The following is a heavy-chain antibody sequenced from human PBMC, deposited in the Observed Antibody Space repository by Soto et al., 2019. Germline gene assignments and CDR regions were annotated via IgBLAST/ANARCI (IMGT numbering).Heavy chain of an antibody. CDR3: ARARCINSRCYPEFGY. CDR1: GYTFSNYG. J-gene: IGHJ4*02. Sequence: QVTLVQSGAEVKKPGASVKVSCSTSGYTFSNYGLSWLRQAPGQGLEWMGWINPSNDKTNYVPSLQGRVTMTTDTSTSTVYMELRSLRSDDSAVYYCARARCINSRCYPEFGYWGQGTLVTVSS. CDR2: INPSNDKT. V-gene: IGHV1-18*01. D-gene: IGHD2-2*01.